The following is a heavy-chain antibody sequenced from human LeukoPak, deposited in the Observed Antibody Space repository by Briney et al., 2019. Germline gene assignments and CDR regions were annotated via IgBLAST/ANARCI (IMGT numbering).Heavy chain of an antibody. CDR1: GGSISSSSYY. CDR3: ARDQVSSSSWYFDY. J-gene: IGHJ4*02. D-gene: IGHD6-13*01. Sequence: PSETLSLTCTVSGGSISSSSYYWGWIRQPPGKGLEWIGSIYYSGSTYYNPSLKSRVTISVDTSKNQFSLKLSSVTAADTAVYYCARDQVSSSSWYFDYWGQGTLVTVSS. V-gene: IGHV4-39*07. CDR2: IYYSGST.